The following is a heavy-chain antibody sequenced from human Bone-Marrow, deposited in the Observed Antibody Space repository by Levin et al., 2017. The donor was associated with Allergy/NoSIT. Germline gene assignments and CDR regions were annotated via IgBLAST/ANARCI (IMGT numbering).Heavy chain of an antibody. J-gene: IGHJ4*02. V-gene: IGHV1-69*13. Sequence: SVKVSCKASGGTFSSYAISWVRQAPGQGLEWMGGIIPIFGTANYAQRFQGRVTITADESTSTAYMELSSLRSEDTAVYYCARGGGALRSSGWYSRGHYFDYWGQGTLVTVSS. CDR3: ARGGGALRSSGWYSRGHYFDY. D-gene: IGHD6-19*01. CDR2: IIPIFGTA. CDR1: GGTFSSYA.